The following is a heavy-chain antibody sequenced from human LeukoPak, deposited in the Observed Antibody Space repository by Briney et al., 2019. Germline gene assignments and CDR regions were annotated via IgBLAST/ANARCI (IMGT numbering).Heavy chain of an antibody. CDR2: IRYDGSNK. D-gene: IGHD2-2*01. CDR3: ARVYCSSTSCLPI. Sequence: GGSLRLSCAVSGFTFSSYGMHWVRQAPGKGLEWVAFIRYDGSNKYYADSVKGRFTISRDNSKNTLYLQMNSLRAEDTAVYYCARVYCSSTSCLPIWGQGTLVTVSS. V-gene: IGHV3-30*02. J-gene: IGHJ4*02. CDR1: GFTFSSYG.